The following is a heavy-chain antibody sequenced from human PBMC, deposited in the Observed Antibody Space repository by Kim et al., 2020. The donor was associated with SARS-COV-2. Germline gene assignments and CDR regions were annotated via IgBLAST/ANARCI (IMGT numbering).Heavy chain of an antibody. J-gene: IGHJ6*02. CDR2: IYPGDSDT. V-gene: IGHV5-51*01. CDR1: GYSFTSYW. D-gene: IGHD3-22*01. Sequence: GESLKISCKGSGYSFTSYWIGWVRQMPGKGLEWMGIIYPGDSDTRYSPSFQGQVTISADKSISTAYLQWSSLKASDTAMYYCARVGVNGYDSIGLWWTYGMDVWGQGTTVTVSS. CDR3: ARVGVNGYDSIGLWWTYGMDV.